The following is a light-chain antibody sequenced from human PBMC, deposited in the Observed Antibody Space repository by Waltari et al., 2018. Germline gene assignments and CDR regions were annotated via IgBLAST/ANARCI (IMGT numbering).Light chain of an antibody. CDR2: RNK. CDR3: AAWDDSLSGRV. J-gene: IGLJ3*02. CDR1: RSNIGSNY. V-gene: IGLV1-47*01. Sequence: QSVLTQPPSASGTPGQRVTISCSGSRSNIGSNYVYWYQHLPVTAPKLLIYRNKQRPSGVPDRFSGSKSGTSASLAISGLRSEDEADYYCAAWDDSLSGRVFGGGTKVTVL.